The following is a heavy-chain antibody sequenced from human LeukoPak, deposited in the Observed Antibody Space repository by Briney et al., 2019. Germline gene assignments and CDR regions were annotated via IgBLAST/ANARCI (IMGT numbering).Heavy chain of an antibody. V-gene: IGHV4-59*01. D-gene: IGHD5-18*01. Sequence: SETLSLTCTVSGGSISSYYWSWIRQPPGKGLEWIGYIYYSGSTNYNPSLKSRVTISVDTSKNQFSLKLSSATAADTAVYYCAKHLSDTAMVSYYYYYMDVWGKGTTVTVSS. CDR2: IYYSGST. J-gene: IGHJ6*03. CDR1: GGSISSYY. CDR3: AKHLSDTAMVSYYYYYMDV.